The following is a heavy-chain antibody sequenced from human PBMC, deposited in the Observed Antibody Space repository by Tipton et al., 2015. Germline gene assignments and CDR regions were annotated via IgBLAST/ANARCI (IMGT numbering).Heavy chain of an antibody. CDR2: ISYSGST. CDR1: GGSVSSANYY. V-gene: IGHV4-61*03. D-gene: IGHD3-9*01. J-gene: IGHJ4*02. CDR3: ACQDYDILTRDYQTVDY. Sequence: TLSLTCSVSGGSVSSANYYWSWIRQPPGKGLEWMGYISYSGSTHYNPSLKSRVSISLDTSKNHFSLSLTSVTAADTAVYYCACQDYDILTRDYQTVDYWGQGTLVTVSS.